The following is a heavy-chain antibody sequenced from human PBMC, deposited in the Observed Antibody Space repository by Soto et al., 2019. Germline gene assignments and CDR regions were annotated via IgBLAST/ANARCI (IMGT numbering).Heavy chain of an antibody. J-gene: IGHJ3*02. Sequence: GGSLRLSCAASGFTFSSYAMHWVRQAPGKGLEWVAVISYDGSNKYYADSVKGRLTISRDNSKNTLYLQMNSLRAEDTAVYYCARVVGGGRRYYYGSGSYYNADAFDIWGQGTMVTVSS. V-gene: IGHV3-30-3*01. CDR1: GFTFSSYA. CDR3: ARVVGGGRRYYYGSGSYYNADAFDI. CDR2: ISYDGSNK. D-gene: IGHD3-10*01.